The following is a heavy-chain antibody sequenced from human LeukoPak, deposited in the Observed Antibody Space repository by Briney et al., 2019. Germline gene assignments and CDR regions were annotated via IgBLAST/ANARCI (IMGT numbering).Heavy chain of an antibody. CDR2: IKPDSGDT. CDR3: ARFDQDWGTFDY. V-gene: IGHV1-2*02. J-gene: IGHJ4*02. CDR1: GYTFTGYY. D-gene: IGHD7-27*01. Sequence: GASVKVSCKASGYTFTGYYMHWVRQAPGQGLEWMGWIKPDSGDTHFVQKFQGRVTMTRDTSITTAYMELRLSSDDTAVYYCARFDQDWGTFDYWGQGTVVTVSS.